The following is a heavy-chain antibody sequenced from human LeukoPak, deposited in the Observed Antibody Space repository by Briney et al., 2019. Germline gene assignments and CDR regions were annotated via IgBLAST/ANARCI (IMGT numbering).Heavy chain of an antibody. CDR3: ARDHVIVGDDAFDI. Sequence: APVKVSCKASGYTLTSYGISWVRQAPGQGLEWMGWISAYNGNTNYAQKLQGRVTMTTDTSTSTAYMELRSLRSDDTAVYYCARDHVIVGDDAFDIWGQETMVTVSS. CDR1: GYTLTSYG. J-gene: IGHJ3*02. V-gene: IGHV1-18*01. D-gene: IGHD3-22*01. CDR2: ISAYNGNT.